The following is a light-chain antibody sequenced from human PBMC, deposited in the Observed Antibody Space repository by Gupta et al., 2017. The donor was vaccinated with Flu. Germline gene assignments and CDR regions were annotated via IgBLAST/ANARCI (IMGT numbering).Light chain of an antibody. CDR1: SSNIGAGYD. CDR2: GNS. J-gene: IGLJ3*02. V-gene: IGLV1-40*01. Sequence: SVLTQPPPVSGAPGQRVTISCTGSSSNIGAGYDVHWYQQLPRTAPKLLIYGNSNRPSGVPDRLSGSKSGTSASLAITGLQAEDEAEYYCQSYDSSLSGWVFGGGTKLTVL. CDR3: QSYDSSLSGWV.